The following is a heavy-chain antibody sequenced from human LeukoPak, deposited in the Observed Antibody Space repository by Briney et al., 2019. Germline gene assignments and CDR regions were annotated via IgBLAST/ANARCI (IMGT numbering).Heavy chain of an antibody. V-gene: IGHV1-69*05. Sequence: ASVKASCKASGGTFSSYAISWVRQAPGQGLEWMGGIIPIFGTANFAQKFQGRVTITTDESTSTTYMELSSLRSEDTAVYYCARVLKGVSRYYYMDVWGKGTTVTVSS. D-gene: IGHD6-13*01. CDR2: IIPIFGTA. CDR3: ARVLKGVSRYYYMDV. J-gene: IGHJ6*03. CDR1: GGTFSSYA.